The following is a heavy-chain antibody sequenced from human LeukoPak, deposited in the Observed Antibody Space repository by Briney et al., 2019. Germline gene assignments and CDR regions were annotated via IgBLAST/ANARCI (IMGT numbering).Heavy chain of an antibody. CDR2: IYSSGSK. D-gene: IGHD6-19*01. V-gene: IGHV3-66*02. CDR3: ARRLTGYSSGWYGVFDY. CDR1: GFTFSSNY. J-gene: IGHJ4*02. Sequence: PGGSLRLSCAASGFTFSSNYMSWVRQAPGKGLEWVSVIYSSGSKYYADSVKGRFTISRDNYKNTLYLQMNSLRAEDTAVYYCARRLTGYSSGWYGVFDYWGQGTLVTVSS.